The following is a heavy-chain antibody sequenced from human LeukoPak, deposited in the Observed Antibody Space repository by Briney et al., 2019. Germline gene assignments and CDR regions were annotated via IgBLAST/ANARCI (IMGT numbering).Heavy chain of an antibody. J-gene: IGHJ4*02. CDR3: ARVYHDGSGATN. D-gene: IGHD6-19*01. CDR1: GGSISSYY. Sequence: SETLSLICSVSGGSISSYYWSWMRQPVGKGLVWIGRIYTSGSTNYNPSLKGRGTMSVDTSKNQFSLKLSSVTAADTAVYYCARVYHDGSGATNWGQGTLVTVSS. V-gene: IGHV4-4*07. CDR2: IYTSGST.